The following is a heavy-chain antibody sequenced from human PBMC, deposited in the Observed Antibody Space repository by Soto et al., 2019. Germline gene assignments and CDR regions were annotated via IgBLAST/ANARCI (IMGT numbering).Heavy chain of an antibody. CDR2: IYYTGNT. J-gene: IGHJ4*02. D-gene: IGHD4-17*01. CDR3: ARDYGDYFDY. CDR1: GGSISSGGYY. Sequence: QVQLQESGPGLVKPSQTLSLTCTVSGGSISSGGYYWTWIRHHPEKGLEWIGYIYYTGNTYYNPSLKSRVTMSVDTSKNQFSLKLSSVTAAETAVYYCARDYGDYFDYWGQGTLVTVSS. V-gene: IGHV4-31*03.